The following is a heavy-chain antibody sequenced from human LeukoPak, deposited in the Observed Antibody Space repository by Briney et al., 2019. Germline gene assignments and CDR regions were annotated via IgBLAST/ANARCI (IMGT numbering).Heavy chain of an antibody. CDR2: ISYDGSNK. CDR3: AKEYDRGMVQGYFDY. V-gene: IGHV3-30*18. D-gene: IGHD3-10*01. J-gene: IGHJ4*02. Sequence: GGSVRLSCAASGFTVSSYGMHGVRQAPGRGLEWVAVISYDGSNKYYADSVKGRFTISRDNSKNTLYLQMNSLRAEDTAVYYCAKEYDRGMVQGYFDYWGQGTLVTVSS. CDR1: GFTVSSYG.